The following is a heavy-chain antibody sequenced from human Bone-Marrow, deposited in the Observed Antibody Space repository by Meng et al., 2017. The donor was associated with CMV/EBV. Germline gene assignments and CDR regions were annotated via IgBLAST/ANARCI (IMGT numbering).Heavy chain of an antibody. V-gene: IGHV3-7*01. Sequence: GESQKISCAASGFTFSGYWMSWVRQAPGEGLEWVANIKQDGGEKSYVDSVKGRFTISRDNAKDSLYLQMNSLRAEDTAVYYCARDTDWNFGPYYYYSMDVWGQGTTVTVSS. D-gene: IGHD1-7*01. CDR1: GFTFSGYW. CDR2: IKQDGGEK. J-gene: IGHJ6*02. CDR3: ARDTDWNFGPYYYYSMDV.